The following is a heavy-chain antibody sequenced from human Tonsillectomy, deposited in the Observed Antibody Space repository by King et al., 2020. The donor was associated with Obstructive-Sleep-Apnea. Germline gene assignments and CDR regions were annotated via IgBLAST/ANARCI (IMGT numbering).Heavy chain of an antibody. CDR1: DGSISSYY. D-gene: IGHD6-13*01. J-gene: IGHJ1*01. CDR2: IYYIGCT. V-gene: IGHV4-59*13. CDR3: AITDRYSSSWYPFQH. Sequence: QLQESGPGLVKPSETLSFTCTVSDGSISSYYLSWSRQPPWKGLEWMGYIYYIGCTNYNPSLKNRVTISVDTSKNHFSLKLSSVTAAVTAVYYCAITDRYSSSWYPFQHWGQGTLVTVSS.